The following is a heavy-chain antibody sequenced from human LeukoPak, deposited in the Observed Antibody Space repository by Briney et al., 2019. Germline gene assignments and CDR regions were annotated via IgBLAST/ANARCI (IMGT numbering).Heavy chain of an antibody. D-gene: IGHD3-10*01. Sequence: PSETLSLTCTVSGGSITGYYWSWIRQPPGKGLEWIGYVYYGGSTKYNPSLNSRVTISVDTSKSQFSLKLSSVTAADTAVYYCARDTYYYGVDIWGQGTMVTVSS. CDR3: ARDTYYYGVDI. J-gene: IGHJ3*02. V-gene: IGHV4-59*01. CDR2: VYYGGST. CDR1: GGSITGYY.